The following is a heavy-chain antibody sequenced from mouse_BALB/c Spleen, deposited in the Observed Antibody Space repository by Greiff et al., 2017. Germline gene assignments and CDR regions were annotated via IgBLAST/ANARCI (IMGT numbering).Heavy chain of an antibody. CDR2: ISSGSSTI. D-gene: IGHD2-14*01. CDR1: GFTFSSFG. CDR3: ARYRYDDVYYAMDY. Sequence: EVKLVESGGGLVQPGGSRKLSCAASGFTFSSFGMHWVRQAPEKGLEWVAYISSGSSTIYYADTVKGRFTISRDNTKNTLFLQMTSLRSEDTAMYYCARYRYDDVYYAMDYWGQGTSVTVSS. J-gene: IGHJ4*01. V-gene: IGHV5-17*02.